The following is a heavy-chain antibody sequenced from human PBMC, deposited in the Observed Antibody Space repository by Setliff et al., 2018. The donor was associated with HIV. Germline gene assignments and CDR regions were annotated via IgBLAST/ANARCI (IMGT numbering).Heavy chain of an antibody. CDR2: INPSGAST. Sequence: ASVKVSCKASGYTFTGYYMHWVRQAPGQGLEWVGRINPSGASTSYAQKFQGRVTMTRDTSTSTMYMELSSLRSEDTAVYYCARAQAYYGGYDAFDIWGQGTMVTVSS. CDR3: ARAQAYYGGYDAFDI. CDR1: GYTFTGYY. J-gene: IGHJ3*02. V-gene: IGHV1-46*01. D-gene: IGHD3-3*01.